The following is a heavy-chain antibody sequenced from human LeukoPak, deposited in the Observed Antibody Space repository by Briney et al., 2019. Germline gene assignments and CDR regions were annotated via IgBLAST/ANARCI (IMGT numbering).Heavy chain of an antibody. CDR3: ARAVSLYYYMDV. V-gene: IGHV1-69*05. D-gene: IGHD2-8*01. Sequence: ASVKVSCKASGGTFSSYAISWVRQAPGQGLEWMGGIIPIFGTASYAQKFQGRVTITTDESTSTAYMELSSLRSEDTAVYYCARAVSLYYYMDVWGKGTTVTVSS. CDR2: IIPIFGTA. CDR1: GGTFSSYA. J-gene: IGHJ6*03.